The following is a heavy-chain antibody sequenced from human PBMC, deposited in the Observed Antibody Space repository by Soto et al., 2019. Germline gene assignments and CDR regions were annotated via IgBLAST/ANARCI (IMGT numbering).Heavy chain of an antibody. J-gene: IGHJ5*02. CDR1: GGSVSSGSYY. CDR2: ISYSGST. V-gene: IGHV4-61*01. CDR3: DRWPNWFDP. Sequence: QVQLLASRPGLVKPLETLSLPCTVSGGSVSSGSYYWSWIRQPPGKGLEWIGYISYSGSTNYNPSLKSRVTLSVYPSKNHFSLKLSSVTATDTAVYYCDRWPNWFDPWCQGTRVTCSS.